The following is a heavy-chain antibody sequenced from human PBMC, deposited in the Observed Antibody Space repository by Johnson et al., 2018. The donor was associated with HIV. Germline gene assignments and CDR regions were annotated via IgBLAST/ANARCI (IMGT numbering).Heavy chain of an antibody. D-gene: IGHD6-13*01. Sequence: VHLVESGGGLVQPGGSLRLSCAASGFTFSSYAMSWVRQAPGKGLEWVSAIRGSGDSTYYADSVKGRFTISRDNSKNTLYLQMNSLRGEDTAVYYCARERALSPAAPDAFDIWGQGTMVTVSS. CDR2: IRGSGDST. J-gene: IGHJ3*02. V-gene: IGHV3-23*04. CDR1: GFTFSSYA. CDR3: ARERALSPAAPDAFDI.